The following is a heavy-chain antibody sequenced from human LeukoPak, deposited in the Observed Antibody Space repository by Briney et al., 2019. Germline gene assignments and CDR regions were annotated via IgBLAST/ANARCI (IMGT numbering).Heavy chain of an antibody. V-gene: IGHV1-46*01. D-gene: IGHD3-22*01. CDR1: GYTFTSYY. CDR3: ARGGADYDSSGYYQIDY. Sequence: ASVKVSCKASGYTFTSYYMHWVRQAPGQGLEWMGIINPSGGSTSYAQKFQGRVTMTRDTSTSTVYMELSSLRSEDTAVYYCARGGADYDSSGYYQIDYWGQGTLVTVSS. J-gene: IGHJ4*02. CDR2: INPSGGST.